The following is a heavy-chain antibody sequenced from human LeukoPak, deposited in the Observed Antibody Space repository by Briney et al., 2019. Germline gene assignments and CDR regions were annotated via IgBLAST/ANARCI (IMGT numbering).Heavy chain of an antibody. CDR1: GCTFSSYA. Sequence: PGGSLRLSCAASGCTFSSYAMHWVRQAPGKGLEYVSPISSNGGSTYYANSVKGRFNTSKDNSKNPLYLQMNSLRAEDAAVYYCAKLGSGWSRGLFDYWGQGTLVTVS. CDR2: ISSNGGST. D-gene: IGHD6-19*01. V-gene: IGHV3-64*01. CDR3: AKLGSGWSRGLFDY. J-gene: IGHJ4*02.